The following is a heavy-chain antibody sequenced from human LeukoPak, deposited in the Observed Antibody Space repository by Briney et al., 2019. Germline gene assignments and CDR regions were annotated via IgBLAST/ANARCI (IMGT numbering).Heavy chain of an antibody. CDR3: ARDTEKIFGVFISNYYYYYGMDV. CDR2: INPSGGST. D-gene: IGHD3-3*01. Sequence: ASVKVSCKASGYTFTSYYMHWVRQAPGQGLEWMGIINPSGGSTSYAQKFQGRVTMTRDTSTSTVYMELSSLRSEDTAVYYCARDTEKIFGVFISNYYYYYGMDVWGQGTTVTVSS. CDR1: GYTFTSYY. V-gene: IGHV1-46*01. J-gene: IGHJ6*02.